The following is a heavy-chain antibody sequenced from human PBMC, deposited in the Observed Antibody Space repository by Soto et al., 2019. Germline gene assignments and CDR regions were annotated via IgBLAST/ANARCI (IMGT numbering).Heavy chain of an antibody. D-gene: IGHD2-15*01. Sequence: QGHLVQSGTEVKKPGSSVKVSCKASGDTFSSNSINWVRQAPGQGLEWMGRIIPMLGIINYAQKFQGRVTISADKSTTTVYMELSSLTAEDTAVYYCARGISEYRSGSTCYSYYFDHWGPGTLVTVSS. CDR1: GDTFSSNS. CDR2: IIPMLGII. J-gene: IGHJ4*02. V-gene: IGHV1-69*02. CDR3: ARGISEYRSGSTCYSYYFDH.